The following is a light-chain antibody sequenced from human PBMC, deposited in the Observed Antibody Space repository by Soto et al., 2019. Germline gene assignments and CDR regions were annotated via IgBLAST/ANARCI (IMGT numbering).Light chain of an antibody. CDR1: QSVSSSY. V-gene: IGKV3-20*01. CDR2: DAS. Sequence: ESVLAQSPGTLSLSPGQRATLSCRASQSVSSSYLAWYQQKPGQAPRLLIYDASNRATGIPARFSGSGSGTDFTLTISGLQSEDFAVYYCQQYNHWRSISFGQGTRLE. J-gene: IGKJ5*01. CDR3: QQYNHWRSIS.